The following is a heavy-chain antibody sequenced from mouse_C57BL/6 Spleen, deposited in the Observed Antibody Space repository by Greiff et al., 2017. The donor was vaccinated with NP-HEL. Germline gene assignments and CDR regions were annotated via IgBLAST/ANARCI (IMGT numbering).Heavy chain of an antibody. J-gene: IGHJ4*01. V-gene: IGHV1-82*01. D-gene: IGHD3-2*02. CDR2: IYPGDGDT. CDR3: ARGAQATEMDY. Sequence: VQLQQSGPELVKPGASVKISCKASGYAFSSSWMNWVKQRPGKGLEWIGRIYPGDGDTNYNGKFKGKATLTADKSSSTAYMQLSSLTSEDSAVYFCARGAQATEMDYWGQGTSVTVSS. CDR1: GYAFSSSW.